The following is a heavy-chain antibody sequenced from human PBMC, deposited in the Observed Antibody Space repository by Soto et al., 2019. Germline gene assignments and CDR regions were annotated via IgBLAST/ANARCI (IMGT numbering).Heavy chain of an antibody. J-gene: IGHJ4*02. CDR1: GFTLSSFW. D-gene: IGHD1-26*01. V-gene: IGHV3-7*03. CDR3: ESYRTLGC. CDR2: IKEDGSEK. Sequence: EVQLVESGGGLVQPGGSLRLSCAASGFTLSSFWMSWVRQAPGKGLEWVASIKEDGSEKTYVDSVKGRFSISRDNAKNSLFLQMNSLRVEDTAVYYCESYRTLGCWGQGTPVTVSS.